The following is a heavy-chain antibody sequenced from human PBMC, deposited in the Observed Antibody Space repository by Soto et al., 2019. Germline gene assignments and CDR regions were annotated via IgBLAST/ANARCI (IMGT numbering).Heavy chain of an antibody. J-gene: IGHJ4*02. CDR1: GYTFTNYE. V-gene: IGHV1-8*01. Sequence: ASVKVSCKASGYTFTNYELHWVRQATGQGLEWMGWMIPRSGSTGYAPKFRARVTMTRDTCTITAYMELSDLRSGDPAVYYCARCAPTVSLDYWSQGTLVPVSS. CDR2: MIPRSGST. CDR3: ARCAPTVSLDY. D-gene: IGHD4-17*01.